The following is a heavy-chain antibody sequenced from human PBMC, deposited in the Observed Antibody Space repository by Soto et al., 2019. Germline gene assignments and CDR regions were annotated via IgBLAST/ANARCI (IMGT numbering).Heavy chain of an antibody. J-gene: IGHJ6*02. V-gene: IGHV3-23*01. CDR3: TKVIRDGDGDYPNYYYYYGMDV. Sequence: PGGSLRLSCAASGFTFSSYAMSWVRQAPGKGLEWVSAISGSGGSTYYADSVKGRFTISRDNSKNTLYLQMNSLRAEDTAVYYCTKVIRDGDGDYPNYYYYYGMDVWGQGTTVTVSS. CDR1: GFTFSSYA. D-gene: IGHD4-17*01. CDR2: ISGSGGST.